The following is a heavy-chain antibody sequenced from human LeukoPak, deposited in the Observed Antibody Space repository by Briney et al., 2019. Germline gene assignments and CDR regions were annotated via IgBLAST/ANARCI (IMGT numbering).Heavy chain of an antibody. Sequence: ASVKVSCKASGYTFTGYYMHWVRQAPGQGLEWMGWISAYNGNTNYAQKLQGRVTMTTDTSTSTAYMELRSLRSDDTAVYYCARFPHTGYSSSWYEIGDYWGQGTLVTVSS. D-gene: IGHD6-13*01. CDR2: ISAYNGNT. CDR1: GYTFTGYY. CDR3: ARFPHTGYSSSWYEIGDY. V-gene: IGHV1-18*04. J-gene: IGHJ4*02.